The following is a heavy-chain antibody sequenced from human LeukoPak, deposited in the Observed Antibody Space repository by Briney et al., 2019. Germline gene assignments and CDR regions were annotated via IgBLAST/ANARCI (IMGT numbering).Heavy chain of an antibody. CDR1: GGTFSSYA. V-gene: IGHV1-69*04. J-gene: IGHJ4*02. CDR2: IIPILGIA. Sequence: SVKVSCRASGGTFSSYAISWVRQAPGQGLEWMGRIIPILGIANYAQKFQGRVTITADKSTSTAYMELSSLRSEDTAVYYCATPNPGGSGYDCACWGQGTLVTVSS. D-gene: IGHD5-12*01. CDR3: ATPNPGGSGYDCAC.